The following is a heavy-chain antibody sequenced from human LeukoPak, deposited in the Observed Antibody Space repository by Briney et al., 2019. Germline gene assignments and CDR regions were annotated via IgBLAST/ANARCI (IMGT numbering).Heavy chain of an antibody. V-gene: IGHV3-33*06. CDR3: AKESSSNWFDP. CDR1: GFTFSSYA. D-gene: IGHD6-13*01. Sequence: GGSLRLSCAASGFTFSSYAMSWVRQAPGKGLEWVAVIWYDGSDKYYADSVKGRFSISRDNSKNTLYLQMNSLRAEDTAVYYCAKESSSNWFDPWGQGTLVTVSS. CDR2: IWYDGSDK. J-gene: IGHJ5*02.